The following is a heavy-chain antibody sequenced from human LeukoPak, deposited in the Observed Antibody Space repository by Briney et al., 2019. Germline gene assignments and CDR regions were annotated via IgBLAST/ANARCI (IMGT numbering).Heavy chain of an antibody. Sequence: GRSLRLSCAASGFIFSSYAMHWVRQAPGKGREWGAVISYDGTNKYYADSVKGRFTISRDNSENTLYLQMNSLRAEDTAVYYCARDLVGPGYYFDYWGQGTLVTVSS. V-gene: IGHV3-30-3*01. CDR3: ARDLVGPGYYFDY. D-gene: IGHD1-26*01. CDR2: ISYDGTNK. CDR1: GFIFSSYA. J-gene: IGHJ4*02.